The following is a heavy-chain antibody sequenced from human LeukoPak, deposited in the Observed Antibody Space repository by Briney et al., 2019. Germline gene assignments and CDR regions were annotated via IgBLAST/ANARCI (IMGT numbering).Heavy chain of an antibody. CDR3: ARGSRTFWSGYYTLDY. V-gene: IGHV3-21*01. J-gene: IGHJ4*02. CDR2: ISSSSSYI. CDR1: GFTFSSDS. Sequence: PGGSLRLSCTASGFTFSSDSMNWVRQAPGKGLEWVSSISSSSSYIYYADSVKGRFTISRDNAKNSLYLQMNSLRAEDTAVYYCARGSRTFWSGYYTLDYWGQGTLVTVSS. D-gene: IGHD3-3*01.